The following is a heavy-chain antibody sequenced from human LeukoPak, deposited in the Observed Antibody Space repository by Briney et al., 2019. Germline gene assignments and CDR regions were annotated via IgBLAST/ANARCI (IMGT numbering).Heavy chain of an antibody. V-gene: IGHV3-30*02. CDR1: GFTFSTSG. J-gene: IGHJ5*02. D-gene: IGHD1-14*01. Sequence: GESLRLSCAASGFTFSTSGMHWVRQAPGKGVEWVAFIRHDGSNKYHADSVKGRFTISRDNPKNTLYLQMNSLRPEDTAVYYCAKGPSGNQFDPWGKGTLVTVSS. CDR3: AKGPSGNQFDP. CDR2: IRHDGSNK.